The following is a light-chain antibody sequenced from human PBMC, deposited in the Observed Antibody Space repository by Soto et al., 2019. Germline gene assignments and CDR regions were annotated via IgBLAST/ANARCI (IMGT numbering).Light chain of an antibody. CDR3: QQYGSSPLT. CDR2: GAS. Sequence: EIVLTQSPGTLSLSPGERATLSCRASQSVTSNYLAWYQQKPGQAPRLLIDGASSRATGIPDRFSGSGSGTDFTLTVNRLEPEDFAVYYCQQYGSSPLTFGGGTKVEIK. V-gene: IGKV3-20*01. J-gene: IGKJ4*01. CDR1: QSVTSNY.